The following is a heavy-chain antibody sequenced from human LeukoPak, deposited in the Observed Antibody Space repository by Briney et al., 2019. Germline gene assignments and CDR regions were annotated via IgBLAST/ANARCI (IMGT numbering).Heavy chain of an antibody. J-gene: IGHJ4*02. D-gene: IGHD6-13*01. Sequence: PSETLSLTCAVYGGSFSGYYWSWIRQPPGKGLEWIGEINHSGSTNYNPSLKSRVTISVDTSKNQFSLKLSSVTAADTAVYYCARDPGYLYSRRYFDYWGQGTLVTVSS. CDR2: INHSGST. CDR1: GGSFSGYY. V-gene: IGHV4-34*01. CDR3: ARDPGYLYSRRYFDY.